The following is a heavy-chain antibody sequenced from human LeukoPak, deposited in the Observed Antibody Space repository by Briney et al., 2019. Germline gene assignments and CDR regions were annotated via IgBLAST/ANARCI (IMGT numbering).Heavy chain of an antibody. CDR2: ISSDGSNN. V-gene: IGHV3-30-3*01. CDR3: ARDRYRSGWYGDFDC. J-gene: IGHJ4*02. CDR1: GFTFNSYA. Sequence: GGSLRLSCAASGFTFNSYAMHWVRQAPGKGLEWVAVISSDGSNNYYSDSVKGRFTISRDNSKNTLYLQVNSLRAEDTAVYYCARDRYRSGWYGDFDCWGQGTLVTVSS. D-gene: IGHD6-19*01.